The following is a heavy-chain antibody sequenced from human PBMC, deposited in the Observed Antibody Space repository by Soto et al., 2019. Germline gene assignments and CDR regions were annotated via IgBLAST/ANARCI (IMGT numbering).Heavy chain of an antibody. CDR3: ARDSRSGYYLEF. D-gene: IGHD3-22*01. Sequence: QLQLQESGSGLVKPSQTLSLTCAVSGDSISNGGYSWNWIRQPPGKGLEWIGYIYHSGGTDYNPSLKSRVTITVDSSNNQFSLKLSSVTAADTAVCYCARDSRSGYYLEFWGQGTLVTVSS. CDR1: GDSISNGGYS. V-gene: IGHV4-30-2*01. CDR2: IYHSGGT. J-gene: IGHJ4*02.